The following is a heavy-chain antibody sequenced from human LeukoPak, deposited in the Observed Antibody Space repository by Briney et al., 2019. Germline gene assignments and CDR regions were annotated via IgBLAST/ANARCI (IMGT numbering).Heavy chain of an antibody. J-gene: IGHJ3*02. V-gene: IGHV1-69*06. D-gene: IGHD2-21*02. CDR2: IIPIFGTA. Sequence: SVKVSCKASGGTFSSYAISWVRQAPGQGLEWMGGIIPIFGTANYAQKFQGRVTITADKSTSTAYMELSSLRPEDTAVYYCARYMTAVVVTAIQREDDAFDIWGQGTMVTVSS. CDR3: ARYMTAVVVTAIQREDDAFDI. CDR1: GGTFSSYA.